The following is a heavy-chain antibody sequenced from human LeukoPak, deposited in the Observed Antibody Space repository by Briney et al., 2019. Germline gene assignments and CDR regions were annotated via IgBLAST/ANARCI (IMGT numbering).Heavy chain of an antibody. D-gene: IGHD2-15*01. CDR3: SKGKGSSSSSIDW. Sequence: GGSLRLSCAASGFTFNTYAMNWVRQAPGKGLEWVSAISDSGGSTYYADSVKGRFTISRDNSKNTVYLQIHRLRAEDTAVYYCSKGKGSSSSSIDWWGQGTLVTVSS. CDR2: ISDSGGST. CDR1: GFTFNTYA. V-gene: IGHV3-23*01. J-gene: IGHJ4*02.